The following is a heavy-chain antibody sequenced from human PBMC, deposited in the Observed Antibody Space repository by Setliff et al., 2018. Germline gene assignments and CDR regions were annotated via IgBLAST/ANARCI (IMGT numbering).Heavy chain of an antibody. Sequence: ASVKVSCKASGYTFSNYGISWVRQAPGQGLEWMGWISAYNGYIIYAQKLQGRVTMTTDTSTSTAYMEVRSLRSDDTAVYYCARCLPFLSGYERGAFDYWGQGTLVTVSS. J-gene: IGHJ4*02. V-gene: IGHV1-18*01. CDR2: ISAYNGYI. CDR1: GYTFSNYG. D-gene: IGHD5-12*01. CDR3: ARCLPFLSGYERGAFDY.